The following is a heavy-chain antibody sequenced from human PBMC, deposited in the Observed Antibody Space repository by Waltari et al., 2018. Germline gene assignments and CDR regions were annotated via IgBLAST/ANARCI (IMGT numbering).Heavy chain of an antibody. CDR3: AKDIRGQQLLFDY. CDR1: GFTFSSYA. CDR2: IYSGGST. Sequence: EVQLLESGGGLVQPGGSLRLSCAASGFTFSSYAMSWVSQAPGKGLEWVSVIYSGGSTYYADSVKGRFTISRDNSKNTLYLQMNSLRAEDTAVYYCAKDIRGQQLLFDYWGQGTLVTVSS. V-gene: IGHV3-23*03. D-gene: IGHD6-13*01. J-gene: IGHJ4*02.